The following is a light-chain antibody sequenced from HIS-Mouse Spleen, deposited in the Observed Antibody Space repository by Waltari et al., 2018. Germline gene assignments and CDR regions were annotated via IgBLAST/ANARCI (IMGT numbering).Light chain of an antibody. CDR2: STN. CDR1: SGSVSTSYY. V-gene: IGLV8-61*01. Sequence: QTVVTQEPSFSVSPGGTVTLTCGLSSGSVSTSYYPSGYQQTPGQAPRPLIYSTNPRSSGVPDRFSGSILGNKAALTITGAQADDESDYYCVLYMGSGIWVFGGGTKLTVL. CDR3: VLYMGSGIWV. J-gene: IGLJ3*02.